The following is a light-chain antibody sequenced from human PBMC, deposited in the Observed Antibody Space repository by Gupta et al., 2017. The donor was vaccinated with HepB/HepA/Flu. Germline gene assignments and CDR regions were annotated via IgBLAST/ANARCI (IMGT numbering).Light chain of an antibody. CDR1: SSDVGGDND. CDR2: EVS. V-gene: IGLV2-14*01. J-gene: IGLJ2*01. CDR3: SSDTRSSTVV. Sequence: QSALPQPASLSGSPGQSITISCRGTSSDVGGDNDVSWYEQHPGKAAKLMIYEVSNRPAGVSNGFAGLQAEEEADYYCSSDTRSSTVVFGGGIKLTVL.